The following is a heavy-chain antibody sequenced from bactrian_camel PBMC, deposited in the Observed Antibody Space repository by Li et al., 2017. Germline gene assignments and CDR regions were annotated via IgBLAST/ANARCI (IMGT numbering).Heavy chain of an antibody. J-gene: IGHJ4*01. V-gene: IGHV3S53*01. Sequence: HVQLVESGGGSVLAGGSLRLSCEVSGYTRSDRCMGWFRQAPGKEREGVALLTSDGRTEYSDSVKGRFIISADDVSGDNRDKTLYLQMNSLKPEDTAVYYCASDILYLSSPGSLCTFRKLLEYMFMGQGTQVTVS. CDR2: LTSDGRT. D-gene: IGHD3*01. CDR1: GYTRSDRC.